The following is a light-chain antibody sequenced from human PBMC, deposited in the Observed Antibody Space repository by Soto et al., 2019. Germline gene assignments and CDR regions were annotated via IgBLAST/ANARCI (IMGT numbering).Light chain of an antibody. CDR3: QVWDSSSDHHV. CDR2: YDS. V-gene: IGLV3-21*04. J-gene: IGLJ1*01. Sequence: SYELTQPPSVSVAPGKTARITCGGNNIGSKSVHWYQQKPGQAPVLVIYYDSDRPSGIPERVSGSNSGNTATLTISRVEAGDEADYYCQVWDSSSDHHVFGTGTKLTVL. CDR1: NIGSKS.